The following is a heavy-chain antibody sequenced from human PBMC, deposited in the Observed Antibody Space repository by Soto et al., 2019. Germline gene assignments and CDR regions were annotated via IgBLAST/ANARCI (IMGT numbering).Heavy chain of an antibody. CDR2: ISGSADSA. J-gene: IGHJ4*02. V-gene: IGHV3-23*01. Sequence: GGSLRLSCAASGFTFNNYAMSWVRQAPGKGLEWVSIISGSADSAYYADSVKVRFTISRDNSKSTLYLQMNSLRAEDTAVYYCAKEDYYDSSRYYALGYWGQGTLVTVSS. D-gene: IGHD3-22*01. CDR1: GFTFNNYA. CDR3: AKEDYYDSSRYYALGY.